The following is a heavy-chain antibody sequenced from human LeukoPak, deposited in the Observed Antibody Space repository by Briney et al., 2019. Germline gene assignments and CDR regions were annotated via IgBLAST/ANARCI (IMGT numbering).Heavy chain of an antibody. CDR1: GGSISSGGYS. V-gene: IGHV4-30-2*01. D-gene: IGHD5-24*01. CDR3: ARGGRWLHLGYFDY. Sequence: SQTLSLTCAVSGGSISSGGYSWSWIRQPPGKGLEWIGYIYHSGSTNYNPSLKSRVTISVDTSKNQFSLKLSSVTAADTAVYYCARGGRWLHLGYFDYWGQGTLVTVSS. J-gene: IGHJ4*02. CDR2: IYHSGST.